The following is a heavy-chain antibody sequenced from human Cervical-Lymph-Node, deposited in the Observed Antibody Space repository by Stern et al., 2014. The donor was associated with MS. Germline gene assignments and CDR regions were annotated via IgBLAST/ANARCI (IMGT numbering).Heavy chain of an antibody. CDR2: IYYSGTT. J-gene: IGHJ3*02. CDR3: AGAIGKYELLEAFDM. V-gene: IGHV4-30-4*01. Sequence: QVQLQESGPGLVKPSQTLPLTCTVSGASIGGGDYYSSWVRPPPRKGLGGVGGIYYSGTTYYKPSLKSRVTISLETSKNHFSLNLSSVTAADTAVYYCAGAIGKYELLEAFDMWGQGTKVTVSS. D-gene: IGHD2-2*01. CDR1: GASIGGGDYY.